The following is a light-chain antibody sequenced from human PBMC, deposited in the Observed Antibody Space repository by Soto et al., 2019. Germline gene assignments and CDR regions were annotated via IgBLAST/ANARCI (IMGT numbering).Light chain of an antibody. Sequence: EIGVTQSPGTLSLSPGERATLSCRASHSVSSSYLAWYQQKPGQAPRLLIYGASSRATGIPDRFSGSGSGTDFTLTISRLEPEDFAVYYCQHYGSSLWTFGQGTKVDIK. V-gene: IGKV3-20*01. CDR3: QHYGSSLWT. J-gene: IGKJ1*01. CDR1: HSVSSSY. CDR2: GAS.